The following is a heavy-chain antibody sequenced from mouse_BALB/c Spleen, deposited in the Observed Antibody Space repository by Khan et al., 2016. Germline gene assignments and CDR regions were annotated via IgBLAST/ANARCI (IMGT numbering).Heavy chain of an antibody. Sequence: QIQLVQSGPELKKPGETVKISCKASGYTFTNYGMNWVKQAPGKGLKWMGWINTNTGEPTYAEEFKGRFAFSLETSASTAYLQINNLKNEDTATYFCASLYYGYTWFAYGGQGTLVTGSA. V-gene: IGHV9-3*02. CDR3: ASLYYGYTWFAY. CDR1: GYTFTNYG. J-gene: IGHJ3*01. D-gene: IGHD2-2*01. CDR2: INTNTGEP.